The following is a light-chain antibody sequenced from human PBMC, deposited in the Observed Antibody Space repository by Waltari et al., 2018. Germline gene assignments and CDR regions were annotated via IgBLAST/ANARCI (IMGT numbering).Light chain of an antibody. Sequence: DFVMTQSPDSLAVSLCERATINCKSSQSVLYSSDNKNYLAWYQQKAGQPPKLLLYWASTRESGVPDRFSGSGSGTDFTLTISSLQAEDVAVYYCQQYYSTPLTFGGGTKVEIK. V-gene: IGKV4-1*01. J-gene: IGKJ4*01. CDR3: QQYYSTPLT. CDR2: WAS. CDR1: QSVLYSSDNKNY.